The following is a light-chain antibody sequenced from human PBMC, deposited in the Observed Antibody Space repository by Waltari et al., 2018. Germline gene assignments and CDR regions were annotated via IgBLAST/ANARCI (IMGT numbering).Light chain of an antibody. J-gene: IGKJ4*01. Sequence: EIVLTQSPSTLSLSSGERATLSCRASQSVSNNFVAWYQQKRGQAPRHLTVGSTSMAAGIPDRFSGSGSGTDFTLTISRVDPEDFGLYYCQQYGDSPWLTFGGGTKVEIK. CDR1: QSVSNNF. V-gene: IGKV3-20*01. CDR2: GST. CDR3: QQYGDSPWLT.